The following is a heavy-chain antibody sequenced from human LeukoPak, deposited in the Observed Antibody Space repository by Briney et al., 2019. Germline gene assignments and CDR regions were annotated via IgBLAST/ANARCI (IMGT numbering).Heavy chain of an antibody. CDR1: GYTFTSYG. J-gene: IGHJ6*03. CDR2: ISAYNGNT. CDR3: ARDEWAGGSGSYYKGSSDYYYYYMDV. Sequence: ASVKVSCKASGYTFTSYGISWVRQAPGQGLEWMGWISAYNGNTNYAQKLQGRVTMTTDTSTSTAYMELRSLRSDDTAVYYCARDEWAGGSGSYYKGSSDYYYYYMDVWGKGTTVTISS. V-gene: IGHV1-18*01. D-gene: IGHD3-10*01.